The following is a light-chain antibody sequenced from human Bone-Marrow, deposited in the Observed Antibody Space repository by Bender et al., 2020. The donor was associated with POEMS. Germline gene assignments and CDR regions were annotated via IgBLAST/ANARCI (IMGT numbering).Light chain of an antibody. CDR3: CSYGGINTWV. V-gene: IGLV2-23*02. CDR1: SSDVGSYNL. J-gene: IGLJ3*02. CDR2: DVS. Sequence: QSALTQPASVSGSPGQSITISCTATSSDVGSYNLVSWYQQYPGKVPKLMIYDVSNRPSGVSNLFSGSKSGNKASLTISGLQAEDEADYYCCSYGGINTWVIGGGTKVTVL.